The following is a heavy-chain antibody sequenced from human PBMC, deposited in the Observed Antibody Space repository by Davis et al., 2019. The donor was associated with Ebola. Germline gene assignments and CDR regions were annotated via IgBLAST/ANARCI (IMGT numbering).Heavy chain of an antibody. CDR1: GFTFSSYA. D-gene: IGHD2-2*01. CDR2: ISGSGGST. CDR3: ARESRGYCSSTSCQGGTDAFDI. Sequence: PGGSLRLSCAASGFTFSSYAMSWVRQAPGKGLEWVSAISGSGGSTYYADSVKGRFTISRDNAKNSLYLQMNSLRAEDTAVYYCARESRGYCSSTSCQGGTDAFDIWGQGTMVTVSS. J-gene: IGHJ3*02. V-gene: IGHV3-23*01.